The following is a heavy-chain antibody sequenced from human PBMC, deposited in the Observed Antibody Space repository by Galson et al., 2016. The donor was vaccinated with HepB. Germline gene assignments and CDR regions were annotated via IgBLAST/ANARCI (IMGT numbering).Heavy chain of an antibody. CDR3: TTEYFLVWPDTGLDY. CDR2: IRSGTDGGTT. D-gene: IGHD3-9*01. J-gene: IGHJ4*02. Sequence: SLRLSCAASGFTFSSAWMNWVRQVPGKGLEWVGRIRSGTDGGTTDYGAPVNGRFIIARDDSKNTLFLQMISLITEDPAIYYCTTEYFLVWPDTGLDYWGQGTPVTVSS. CDR1: GFTFSSAW. V-gene: IGHV3-15*07.